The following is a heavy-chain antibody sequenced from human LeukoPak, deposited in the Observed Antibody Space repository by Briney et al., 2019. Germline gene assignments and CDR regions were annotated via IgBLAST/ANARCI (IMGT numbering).Heavy chain of an antibody. V-gene: IGHV1-8*01. D-gene: IGHD3-10*01. Sequence: GASVKVSCKASGYTFTSYDINWVRQATGQGLEWMGWMNPNSGNTGYAQKFQGRVTMTRNTSISTAYMELSSLRSEDTAVYYCARDLLWFGEWSVYFDYWGQGTLVTVSS. J-gene: IGHJ4*02. CDR3: ARDLLWFGEWSVYFDY. CDR1: GYTFTSYD. CDR2: MNPNSGNT.